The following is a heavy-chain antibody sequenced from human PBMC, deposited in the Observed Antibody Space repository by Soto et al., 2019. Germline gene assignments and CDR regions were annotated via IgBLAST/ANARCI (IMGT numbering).Heavy chain of an antibody. J-gene: IGHJ6*02. V-gene: IGHV5-51*01. CDR2: IYPGDSDT. CDR3: ARQEGPTVFFYYGMDV. Sequence: GESLKISCKGSGYNFTSYWIGWVRQMPGKGLEWMGIIYPGDSDTRYSPSFRGQVTISVDKCTSAAYLQWSSLKASGTAMYYCARQEGPTVFFYYGMDVWGQGTAVTVS. D-gene: IGHD4-17*01. CDR1: GYNFTSYW.